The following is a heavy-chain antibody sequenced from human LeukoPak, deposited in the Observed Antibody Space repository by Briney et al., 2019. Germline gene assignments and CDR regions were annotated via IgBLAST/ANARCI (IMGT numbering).Heavy chain of an antibody. D-gene: IGHD5-24*01. CDR2: INPNSGGT. J-gene: IGHJ4*02. CDR3: ARADGYNPLLFDY. Sequence: ASVKVSCKASGYTFTGYYMHWVRQAPGQGLEWMGWINPNSGGTNYAQKFQGRATMTRDTSISTAYMELSRLRSDDTAVYYCARADGYNPLLFDYWGQGTLVTVSS. V-gene: IGHV1-2*02. CDR1: GYTFTGYY.